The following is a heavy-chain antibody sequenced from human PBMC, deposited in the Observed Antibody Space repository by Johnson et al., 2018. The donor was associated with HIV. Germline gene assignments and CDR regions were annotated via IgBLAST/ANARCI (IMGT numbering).Heavy chain of an antibody. D-gene: IGHD6-6*01. Sequence: VQLVESGGGLVQPGGSLRLSCAASGFSVSSNYMTWVRQAPGKGLEWVSVIYSGGTTWYADSVKGRFTISRDNAKNSLYLQMNSLRAEDTALYYCARGNSVAARIGAFDIWGQGTMVTVSS. CDR3: ARGNSVAARIGAFDI. CDR1: GFSVSSNY. V-gene: IGHV3-66*01. CDR2: IYSGGTT. J-gene: IGHJ3*02.